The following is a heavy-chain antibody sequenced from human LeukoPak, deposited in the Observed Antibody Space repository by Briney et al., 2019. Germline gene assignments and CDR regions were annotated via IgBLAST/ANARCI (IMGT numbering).Heavy chain of an antibody. CDR2: IRYDGSNK. CDR1: GFTFSSYE. CDR3: AKDREGYSYGYSYFDY. D-gene: IGHD5-18*01. Sequence: GGSLRLSCAASGFTFSSYEMNWVRQAPGKGLEWVAFIRYDGSNKYYADSVKGRFTISRDNSKNTLYLQMNSLRAEDTAVYYCAKDREGYSYGYSYFDYWGQGTLVTVSS. J-gene: IGHJ4*02. V-gene: IGHV3-30*02.